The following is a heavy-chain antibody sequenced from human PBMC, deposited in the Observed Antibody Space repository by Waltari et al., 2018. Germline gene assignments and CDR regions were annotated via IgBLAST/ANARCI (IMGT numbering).Heavy chain of an antibody. CDR3: ASREDYYGSGSYDY. D-gene: IGHD3-10*01. CDR1: GYSISSGYY. Sequence: QVQLQESGPGLVQPSETLSLTCAVSGYSISSGYYWGWIRQPPGKGLEWIGSIYHSGSTYYNPSLKSRVTISVDTSKNQFSLKLSSVTAADTAVYYCASREDYYGSGSYDYWGQGTLVTVSS. CDR2: IYHSGST. J-gene: IGHJ4*02. V-gene: IGHV4-38-2*01.